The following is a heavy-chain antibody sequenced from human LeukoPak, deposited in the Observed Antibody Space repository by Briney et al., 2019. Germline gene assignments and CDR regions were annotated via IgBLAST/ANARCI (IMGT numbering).Heavy chain of an antibody. D-gene: IGHD1-26*01. V-gene: IGHV3-7*01. CDR2: IKQDGSEK. CDR1: GFTFSSYW. Sequence: PGGSLRLSCAASGFTFSSYWMSWVRQAPGKGLEWVANIKQDGSEKYYVDSVKGGFTISRDNAKNSLYLQMNSLRAEDTAVYYCATPGGSIVGATIGFDYWGQGTLVTVSS. J-gene: IGHJ4*02. CDR3: ATPGGSIVGATIGFDY.